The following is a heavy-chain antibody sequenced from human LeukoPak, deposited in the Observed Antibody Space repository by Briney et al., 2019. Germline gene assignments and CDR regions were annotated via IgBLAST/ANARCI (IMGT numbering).Heavy chain of an antibody. CDR3: ARQGYTASYYFLDY. D-gene: IGHD1-26*01. CDR2: IYGTGTT. V-gene: IGHV4-4*07. Sequence: SETLSLTCTVSGDSIRSYYWGWVRQPAGKGLEWIGRIYGTGTTFYNPSLKTRLTISIDTSKNQFSLRLTSVIAADTAVYYCARQGYTASYYFLDYWSQGTLVTVSS. CDR1: GDSIRSYY. J-gene: IGHJ4*02.